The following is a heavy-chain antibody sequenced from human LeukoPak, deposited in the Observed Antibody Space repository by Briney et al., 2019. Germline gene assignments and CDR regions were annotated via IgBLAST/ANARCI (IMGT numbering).Heavy chain of an antibody. D-gene: IGHD1-26*01. CDR3: ARSWASGSYSDY. CDR1: GFTLSDYS. V-gene: IGHV3-21*01. Sequence: GGSLRLSCAASGFTLSDYSMNWVRQAPGKGLEWVSTISSDPNYIYYGASVKGRFTISRDNAKNSLYLQMNSLRAEDTAVYYCARSWASGSYSDYWGQGTLVTVSS. J-gene: IGHJ4*02. CDR2: ISSDPNYI.